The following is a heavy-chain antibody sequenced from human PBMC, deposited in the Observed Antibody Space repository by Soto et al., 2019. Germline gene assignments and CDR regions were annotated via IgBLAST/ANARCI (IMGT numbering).Heavy chain of an antibody. J-gene: IGHJ4*02. CDR3: ASLAVAGTDY. D-gene: IGHD6-19*01. V-gene: IGHV4-38-2*01. Sequence: SETLSLTCAVSGYSISGGYYWGWIRQPPGKGLEWIGSIYHSGSTYFNPSLKSRVTISVDTSKNQFSLKLSSVTAADTAVYYCASLAVAGTDYWGQGTLVTVSS. CDR2: IYHSGST. CDR1: GYSISGGYY.